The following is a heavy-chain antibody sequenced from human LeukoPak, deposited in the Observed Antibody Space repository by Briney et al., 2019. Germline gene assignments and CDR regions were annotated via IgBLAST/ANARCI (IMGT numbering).Heavy chain of an antibody. Sequence: PGGSLRLSCTASGFTFNTYWMGWVRQAPGKGLEWVADIKEDGSDKYSVDSVKGRFTISRDNTKNSLYLHMDSLRAEDTAVYYCARVAGLDYWGQGTLVTVSS. CDR2: IKEDGSDK. CDR1: GFTFNTYW. J-gene: IGHJ4*02. V-gene: IGHV3-7*01. CDR3: ARVAGLDY. D-gene: IGHD6-19*01.